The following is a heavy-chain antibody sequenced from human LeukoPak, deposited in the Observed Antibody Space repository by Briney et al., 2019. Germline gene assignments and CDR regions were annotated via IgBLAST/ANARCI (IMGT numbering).Heavy chain of an antibody. Sequence: GASVKVSCKASGYTFTSYGISWVRQAPGQGLEWMGWISAYNGNTNYAQKLQGRVTMTTDTSTSTAYMELRSLRSDDTAVYYCARDPGIMVRGSRRGYDDYYYYMDVWGKGTTVTISS. D-gene: IGHD3-10*01. CDR1: GYTFTSYG. CDR3: ARDPGIMVRGSRRGYDDYYYYMDV. CDR2: ISAYNGNT. J-gene: IGHJ6*03. V-gene: IGHV1-18*01.